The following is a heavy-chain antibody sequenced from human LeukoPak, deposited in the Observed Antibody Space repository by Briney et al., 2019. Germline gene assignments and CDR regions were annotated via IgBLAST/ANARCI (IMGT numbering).Heavy chain of an antibody. D-gene: IGHD2-15*01. Sequence: GGSLRLSCTASGFTFSSYAMSWVRQAPGKGLEWVSSISGSGGSTYYADSVEGRFTISRDNSKNTLYLQMSSLRAEDTAIYYCAKRICSGGNCYFHYWGQGTLVTVSS. CDR3: AKRICSGGNCYFHY. V-gene: IGHV3-23*01. CDR1: GFTFSSYA. J-gene: IGHJ4*02. CDR2: ISGSGGST.